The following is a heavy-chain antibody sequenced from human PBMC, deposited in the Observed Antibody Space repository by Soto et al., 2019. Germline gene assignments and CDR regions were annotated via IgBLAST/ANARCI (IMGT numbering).Heavy chain of an antibody. V-gene: IGHV1-69*01. Sequence: QVQLVQSGAEVKKPGSSVKVSCKASGGTFSSYAISWVRQAPGQGLEWMGGIIPIFGTANYVQKFQGRVTITADESTSRGYMELSSLSSEDTAVYYCARLGGGYGPPGLDYWGQGTLVTVSS. J-gene: IGHJ4*02. CDR2: IIPIFGTA. CDR3: ARLGGGYGPPGLDY. D-gene: IGHD3-16*01. CDR1: GGTFSSYA.